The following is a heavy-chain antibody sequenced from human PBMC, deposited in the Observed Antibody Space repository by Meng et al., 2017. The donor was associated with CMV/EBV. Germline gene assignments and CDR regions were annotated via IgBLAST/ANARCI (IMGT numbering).Heavy chain of an antibody. Sequence: GGSLRLSCAASGFTFSSYSMNWVRQVPGKGLEWVSSISSSSSYIYYADSVKGRFTISRDNAKNSLYLQMNSLRAEDTAVYYCAKELEYYDFWRGIGAFDIWGQGTMVTVSS. CDR1: GFTFSSYS. CDR3: AKELEYYDFWRGIGAFDI. D-gene: IGHD3-3*01. V-gene: IGHV3-21*01. J-gene: IGHJ3*02. CDR2: ISSSSSYI.